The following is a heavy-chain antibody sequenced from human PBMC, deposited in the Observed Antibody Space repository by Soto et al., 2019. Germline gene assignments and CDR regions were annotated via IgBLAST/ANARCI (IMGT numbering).Heavy chain of an antibody. CDR2: IIPIFGTA. CDR3: ARDNDYGDYGWFDP. J-gene: IGHJ5*02. Sequence: SVKVSCKASGGPFSSYAISWVRQAPGQGLEWMGGIIPIFGTANYAQKFQGRVTITADESTSTAYMELSSLRSEDTAVYYCARDNDYGDYGWFDPWGQGTLVTVSS. CDR1: GGPFSSYA. D-gene: IGHD4-17*01. V-gene: IGHV1-69*13.